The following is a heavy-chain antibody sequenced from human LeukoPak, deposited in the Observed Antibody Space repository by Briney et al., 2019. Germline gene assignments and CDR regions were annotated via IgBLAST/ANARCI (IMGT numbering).Heavy chain of an antibody. CDR3: ARDEYSSSWYQH. Sequence: SETLSLTCTVSGGSISSSSCYWGWIRQPPGKGLEWIGSGYYSGTTYYNPSLKSRVTISVDTSKNQFSLKLSSVTAADTAVYYCARDEYSSSWYQHWGQGTLVTVSS. D-gene: IGHD6-13*01. J-gene: IGHJ4*02. CDR1: GGSISSSSCY. V-gene: IGHV4-39*07. CDR2: GYYSGTT.